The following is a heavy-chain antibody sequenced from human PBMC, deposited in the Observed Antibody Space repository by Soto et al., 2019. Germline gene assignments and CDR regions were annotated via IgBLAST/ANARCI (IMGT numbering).Heavy chain of an antibody. CDR2: MNPNSGNT. D-gene: IGHD3-22*01. J-gene: IGHJ4*02. Sequence: QVQLVQSGAEVKKPGASVKVSCKASGYTFTSYDINWVRQATGQGLEWMGWMNPNSGNTGYAQKFEGRVTMTRNTSISTAYIEVSSLRSEDTAVYYCASGRPTYDSSGPTSYWCQGTLVTVSS. CDR1: GYTFTSYD. V-gene: IGHV1-8*01. CDR3: ASGRPTYDSSGPTSY.